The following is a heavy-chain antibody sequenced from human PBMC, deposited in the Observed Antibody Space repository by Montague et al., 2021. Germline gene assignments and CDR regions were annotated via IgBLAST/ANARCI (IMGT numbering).Heavy chain of an antibody. Sequence: SLSLSLSASGFPFSSYAMSWVRQAPGKGLKWVPSITSGGSTYYADSVTGRFTISRDNSKNTLYLQMNSLRAEDTAVYYCTKDQDDYGDYVDWVDTWGQGTLATVSS. CDR3: TKDQDDYGDYVDWVDT. D-gene: IGHD4-17*01. CDR2: ITSGGST. V-gene: IGHV3-23*01. J-gene: IGHJ5*02. CDR1: GFPFSSYA.